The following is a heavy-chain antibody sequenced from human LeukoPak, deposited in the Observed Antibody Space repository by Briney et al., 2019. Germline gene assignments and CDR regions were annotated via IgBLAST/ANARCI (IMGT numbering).Heavy chain of an antibody. J-gene: IGHJ4*02. Sequence: SETLSLTCTVSGGSISSYYWSWIRQPPGKGLEWIGYIYYSGSTNYNPSLKSRVTISVDTSKNQFSLKLSSVTAADTAVYYCARRQGNEGSAAGYFDYWGQGTLVTVSS. V-gene: IGHV4-59*08. CDR2: IYYSGST. D-gene: IGHD6-13*01. CDR3: ARRQGNEGSAAGYFDY. CDR1: GGSISSYY.